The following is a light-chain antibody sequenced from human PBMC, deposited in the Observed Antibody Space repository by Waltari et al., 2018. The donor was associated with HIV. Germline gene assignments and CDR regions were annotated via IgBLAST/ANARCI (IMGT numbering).Light chain of an antibody. CDR3: QQFSLSPPLT. CDR1: QSVLYSFYHKNY. Sequence: DIVMTQSPDSLAVSLGERATINCKSSQSVLYSFYHKNYLAWFQQKPGQPPRLLIYWASTRESGVPDRFSGSGSGTDFTLTISSLQAEDVAVYYCQQFSLSPPLTFGGGTKVEIK. V-gene: IGKV4-1*01. J-gene: IGKJ4*01. CDR2: WAS.